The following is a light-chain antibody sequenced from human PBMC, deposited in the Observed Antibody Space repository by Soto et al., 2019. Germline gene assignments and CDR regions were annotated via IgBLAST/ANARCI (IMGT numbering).Light chain of an antibody. V-gene: IGLV2-11*01. CDR2: DVN. CDR1: SSDVGRYDY. J-gene: IGLJ2*01. Sequence: QSVLTQPRSVSGSPGQSVTISCTGTSSDVGRYDYVSWYQHHPGKAPKLLIYDVNKWPSGVPDRFSGSKSGNTASLSISGLQAEDEADYYCCSNAGTSTAVFGGGTKVTVL. CDR3: CSNAGTSTAV.